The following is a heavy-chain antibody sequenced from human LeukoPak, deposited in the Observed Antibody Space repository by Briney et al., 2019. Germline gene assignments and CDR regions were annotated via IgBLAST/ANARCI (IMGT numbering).Heavy chain of an antibody. CDR3: ARLRMVRGVIRPTRQYYFDY. Sequence: SETLSPTCTVSGGSISSYYWSWIRQPPGKGLEWIGYIYYSGSTNYNPSLKSRVTISVDTSKNQFSLKLSSVTAADTAVYYCARLRMVRGVIRPTRQYYFDYWGQGTLVTVSS. CDR2: IYYSGST. CDR1: GGSISSYY. J-gene: IGHJ4*02. D-gene: IGHD3-10*01. V-gene: IGHV4-59*08.